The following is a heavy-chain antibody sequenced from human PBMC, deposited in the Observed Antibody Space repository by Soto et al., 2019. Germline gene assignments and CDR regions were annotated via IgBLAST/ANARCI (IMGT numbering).Heavy chain of an antibody. V-gene: IGHV4-30-2*01. CDR2: IYPSGTL. J-gene: IGHJ4*01. D-gene: IGHD3-16*01. Sequence: TLSLTCGVAGGCITTRGHSWSWIRQTPGKGLEWIGCIYPSGTLFYNPSLRSRVTISMEASENNFSLRLASVTAADTAVYYCATYAAYANYYFHYWGRGTLVTGSS. CDR3: ATYAAYANYYFHY. CDR1: GGCITTRGHS.